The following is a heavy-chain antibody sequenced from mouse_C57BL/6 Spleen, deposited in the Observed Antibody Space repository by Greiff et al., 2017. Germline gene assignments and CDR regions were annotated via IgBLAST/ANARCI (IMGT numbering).Heavy chain of an antibody. CDR1: GFTFSSYG. CDR2: ISSGGSYT. D-gene: IGHD1-1*01. Sequence: EVNVVESGGDLVKPGGSLKLSCAASGFTFSSYGMSWVRQTPDKRLEWVATISSGGSYTYYPDSVKGRFTISRDNAKNTLYLQMSSLKSEDTAMYYCARPNYYGSSDYFDYWGQGTTLTVSS. J-gene: IGHJ2*01. CDR3: ARPNYYGSSDYFDY. V-gene: IGHV5-6*01.